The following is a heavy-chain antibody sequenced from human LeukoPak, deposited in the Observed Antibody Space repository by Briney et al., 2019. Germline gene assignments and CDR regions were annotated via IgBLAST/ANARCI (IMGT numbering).Heavy chain of an antibody. CDR2: IIPIFGTA. D-gene: IGHD3-10*01. J-gene: IGHJ4*02. Sequence: SVRVSCKASGGTFSSYAISWVRQAPGHGLEWRGGIIPIFGTANYAQKFQGRVPITADESTGPAYMELRSLRSEARAVYYCAGEGSGGFDYWGQGTLVTVSS. CDR1: GGTFSSYA. V-gene: IGHV1-69*13. CDR3: AGEGSGGFDY.